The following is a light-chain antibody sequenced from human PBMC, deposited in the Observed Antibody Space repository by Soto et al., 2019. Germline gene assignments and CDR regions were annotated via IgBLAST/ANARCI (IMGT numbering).Light chain of an antibody. Sequence: DIVLTQSPATLSLSPGQRATLSCRASQSVSSYLAWYQQQPGQAPRLLIYDASNRATGIPARFSGRGSGTDFTLTISSLEPEDFAVYYCLQRSAWPLTFGGGTKVEIK. CDR2: DAS. J-gene: IGKJ4*01. CDR1: QSVSSY. V-gene: IGKV3-11*01. CDR3: LQRSAWPLT.